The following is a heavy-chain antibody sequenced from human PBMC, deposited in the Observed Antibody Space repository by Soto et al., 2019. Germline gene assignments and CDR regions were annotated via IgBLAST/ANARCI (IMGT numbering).Heavy chain of an antibody. J-gene: IGHJ4*02. V-gene: IGHV4-31*03. Sequence: SETLSLTCTVSGGSISSGGYYWSWIRQHPGKGLEWIGYIYYSGSTCYNPSLKSRVTISVDTSKNQFSLKLSSVTAADTAVYYCARSPDSSLGNYFDYWGQGTLVTVSS. D-gene: IGHD3-22*01. CDR3: ARSPDSSLGNYFDY. CDR1: GGSISSGGYY. CDR2: IYYSGST.